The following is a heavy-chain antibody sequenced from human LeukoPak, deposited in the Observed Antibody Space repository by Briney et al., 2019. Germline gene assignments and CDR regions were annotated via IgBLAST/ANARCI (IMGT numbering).Heavy chain of an antibody. CDR1: GASVCSAGYY. Sequence: SETLSLTCTVSGASVCSAGYYWSWIRQPPGGGLEWIGYVYYIDNTNYNPSLKSRVTMSVNPSKNQFSLNLHSVTAADTAMYYCARTQSQSGSYRYYFAYWGQGTLVTVSS. V-gene: IGHV4-61*08. CDR3: ARTQSQSGSYRYYFAY. CDR2: VYYIDNT. J-gene: IGHJ4*02. D-gene: IGHD1-26*01.